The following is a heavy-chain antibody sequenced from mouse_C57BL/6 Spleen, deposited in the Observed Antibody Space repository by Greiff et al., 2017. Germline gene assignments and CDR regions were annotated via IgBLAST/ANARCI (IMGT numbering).Heavy chain of an antibody. CDR2: INPSTGGT. J-gene: IGHJ3*01. CDR1: GYSFTGYY. D-gene: IGHD1-1*01. CDR3: ARCYYGSPWFAY. Sequence: VQLQQPGPELVKPGASVKISCKASGYSFTGYYLNWVKQSPEKSLEWIGEINPSTGGTTYNQKFKAKATLTVDKSSGTAYMQLKSLTSEDSAVYYCARCYYGSPWFAYWGQGTLVTVSA. V-gene: IGHV1-42*01.